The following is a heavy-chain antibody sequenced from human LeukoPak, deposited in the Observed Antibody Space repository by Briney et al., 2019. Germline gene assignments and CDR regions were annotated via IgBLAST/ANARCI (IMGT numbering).Heavy chain of an antibody. J-gene: IGHJ3*02. CDR1: GFTFGSYW. CDR3: ARGGAFHAFDI. V-gene: IGHV3-74*01. CDR2: VNNDGTGT. Sequence: GGSLRLSYAGSGFTFGSYWMYWVRQAPEKGLVCISRVNNDGTGTVYADSVKGRFTISRDNAKNTVFLQLNSLRTEDTAVYYCARGGAFHAFDIWGQGTMVTVSS.